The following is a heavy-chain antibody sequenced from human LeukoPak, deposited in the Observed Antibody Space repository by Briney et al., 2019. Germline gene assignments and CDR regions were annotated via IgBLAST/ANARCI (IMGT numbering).Heavy chain of an antibody. D-gene: IGHD5-12*01. CDR1: GFTFSSYE. J-gene: IGHJ4*02. Sequence: GGSLRLSCAAAGFTFSSYEMNWVRQAPGKGLEWLSYISRSGNSIFYADSVKGRFTISRDNAKNSLYLQMNSLRAEDTAVYYCARPYSAYAFDYWGQGTLVTVSS. CDR2: ISRSGNSI. V-gene: IGHV3-48*03. CDR3: ARPYSAYAFDY.